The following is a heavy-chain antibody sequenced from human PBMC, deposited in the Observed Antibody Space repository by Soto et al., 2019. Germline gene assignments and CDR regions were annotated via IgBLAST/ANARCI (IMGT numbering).Heavy chain of an antibody. CDR2: ISGSGGST. CDR3: ASPSMVRGVIIFDY. Sequence: SLRLSCAASGFTFSSYAMSWVRQAPGKGLEWVSAISGSGGSTYYADSVKGRFTISRDNSKNTLYLQMNSLRAEDTAVYYCASPSMVRGVIIFDYWGQGTLVTVSS. V-gene: IGHV3-23*01. CDR1: GFTFSSYA. D-gene: IGHD3-10*01. J-gene: IGHJ4*02.